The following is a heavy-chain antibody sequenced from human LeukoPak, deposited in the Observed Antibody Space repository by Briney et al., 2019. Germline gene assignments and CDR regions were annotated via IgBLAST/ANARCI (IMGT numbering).Heavy chain of an antibody. J-gene: IGHJ4*02. CDR3: ARATRIYSSGWYYSFDY. D-gene: IGHD6-19*01. Sequence: PGGSLRLSCAASGFTLSSYSMNWVRQAPGKGLEWVSYISSSSSTIYYADSVKGRFTISRDNAKNTLYLHMNSLRAEDTAVYYCARATRIYSSGWYYSFDYWGQGTLVTVSS. CDR2: ISSSSSTI. CDR1: GFTLSSYS. V-gene: IGHV3-48*04.